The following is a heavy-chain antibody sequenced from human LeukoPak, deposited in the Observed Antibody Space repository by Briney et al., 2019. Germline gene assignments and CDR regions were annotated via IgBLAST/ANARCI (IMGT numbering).Heavy chain of an antibody. CDR1: GFTFSSYA. V-gene: IGHV3-23*01. D-gene: IGHD1-26*01. Sequence: PGGSLRLSCAASGFTFSSYAMSWVRQAPGKGLEWVSAISGSGGSTYYADSVKGRFTISRDNSKNTLYLQMNSLRAEDTAVYYCARDTYSGSYYWDYWGQGTLVTVSS. CDR2: ISGSGGST. CDR3: ARDTYSGSYYWDY. J-gene: IGHJ4*02.